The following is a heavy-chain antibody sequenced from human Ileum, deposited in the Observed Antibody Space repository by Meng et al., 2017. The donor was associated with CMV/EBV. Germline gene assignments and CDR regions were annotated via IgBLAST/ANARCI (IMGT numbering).Heavy chain of an antibody. Sequence: QLTFKESGPPLVDPTQPLTLTCTFPGFSLTTNVESVGWIRQPPGKALEWLALIHGGGGKQYSPSLQSRLTATRDTSKNQVVLTMTNMDPVDTATYYCVHRYSSSSGQVSWGQGTLVTVSS. D-gene: IGHD6-6*01. CDR1: GFSLTTNVES. V-gene: IGHV2-5*02. J-gene: IGHJ5*02. CDR3: VHRYSSSSGQVS. CDR2: IHGGGGK.